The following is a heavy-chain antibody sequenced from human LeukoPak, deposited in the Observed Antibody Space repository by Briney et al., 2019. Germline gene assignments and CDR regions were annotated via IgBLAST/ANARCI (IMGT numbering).Heavy chain of an antibody. CDR2: FYSGGST. Sequence: GGSLRLSCAASGFTVSDNYMSWVRQAPGKGLEWVSVFYSGGSTRYADSVKGRFTISRDNSKNTLYLQMSSLRAEDTAVYSCVKPNLAVAGTRYFDSWGQGTLVTVSS. CDR1: GFTVSDNY. CDR3: VKPNLAVAGTRYFDS. J-gene: IGHJ4*02. V-gene: IGHV3-66*04. D-gene: IGHD6-19*01.